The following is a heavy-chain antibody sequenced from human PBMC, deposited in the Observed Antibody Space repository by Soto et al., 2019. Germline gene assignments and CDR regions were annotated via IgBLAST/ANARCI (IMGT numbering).Heavy chain of an antibody. CDR3: ARDPKGNNWFDP. V-gene: IGHV4-59*01. CDR1: GDSISSSF. J-gene: IGHJ5*02. Sequence: SETLSLTCTVSGDSISSSFWSWIRQPPGKGLEWIGYFYYSGSTNYNPSLKSRVTISVDTSKNQFSLKLSSVTAADTAVYYCARDPKGNNWFDPWGQGTLVTVSS. CDR2: FYYSGST.